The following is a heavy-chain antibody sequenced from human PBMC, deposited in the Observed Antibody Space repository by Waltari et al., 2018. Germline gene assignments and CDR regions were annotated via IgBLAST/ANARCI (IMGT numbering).Heavy chain of an antibody. D-gene: IGHD3-10*01. CDR3: ARAQLTMERNLDL. CDR2: IKSDGSTT. Sequence: EVQLVESGGGLVQPGGSLGLSCVTSGFTFSSYWMHWVRQVPGKGLVWVSRIKSDGSTTSYAESVKGRVTICRDNAKNTLYLQMNRRRADDTSVYYCARAQLTMERNLDLWGRGTLVTVSS. V-gene: IGHV3-74*01. CDR1: GFTFSSYW. J-gene: IGHJ2*01.